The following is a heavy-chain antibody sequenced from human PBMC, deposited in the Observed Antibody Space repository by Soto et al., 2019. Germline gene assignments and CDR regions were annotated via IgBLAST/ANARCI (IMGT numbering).Heavy chain of an antibody. J-gene: IGHJ5*02. Sequence: GASVKVSCKVSGYTLTELSMHWVRQAPGKGLEWMGGFDPEDGETIYAQKFQGRVTMTEDTSTDTAYMELSSLRSEDTAVYYCATDRDSSGYYRGAQNWFDPWGQGTLVTVSS. V-gene: IGHV1-24*01. CDR3: ATDRDSSGYYRGAQNWFDP. D-gene: IGHD3-22*01. CDR1: GYTLTELS. CDR2: FDPEDGET.